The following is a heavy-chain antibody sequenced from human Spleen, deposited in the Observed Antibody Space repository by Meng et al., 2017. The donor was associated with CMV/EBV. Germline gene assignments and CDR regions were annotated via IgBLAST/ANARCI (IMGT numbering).Heavy chain of an antibody. CDR1: GFTFTDYW. CDR3: AREGYCSSTSCGWFDP. Sequence: GFTFTDYWMHWVRQAPGKGLVWVSRIYSDGSGTNYADSVKGRFTISRDNAKNTLYLQMNSLRAVDTAVYYCAREGYCSSTSCGWFDPWGQGTLVTVSS. J-gene: IGHJ5*02. CDR2: IYSDGSGT. V-gene: IGHV3-74*01. D-gene: IGHD2-2*01.